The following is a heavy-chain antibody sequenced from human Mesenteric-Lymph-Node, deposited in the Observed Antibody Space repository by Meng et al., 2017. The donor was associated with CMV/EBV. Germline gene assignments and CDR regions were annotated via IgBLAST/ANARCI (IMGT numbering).Heavy chain of an antibody. CDR1: EFTFSGSA. Sequence: SEFTFSGSAMHWVRQASGKGLEWVGRIRSKANSYATAYAASVKGRFTISRDDSKNTAYLQMNSLKTEDTAVYYCTTLRSSTSQAVPWGQGTLVTVSS. CDR2: IRSKANSYAT. D-gene: IGHD2-2*01. CDR3: TTLRSSTSQAVP. V-gene: IGHV3-73*01. J-gene: IGHJ5*02.